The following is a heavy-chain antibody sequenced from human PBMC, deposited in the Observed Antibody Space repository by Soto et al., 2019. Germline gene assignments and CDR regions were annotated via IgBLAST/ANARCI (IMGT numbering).Heavy chain of an antibody. V-gene: IGHV5-51*03. J-gene: IGHJ5*02. CDR2: IYPGDSDT. CDR3: ARGYCSSTSCYRIRFDP. D-gene: IGHD2-2*02. CDR1: GYSFTSYW. Sequence: EVQLVQSGAEVKEPGESLKISCKGSGYSFTSYWIGWVRQMSGKGLELMGIIYPGDSDTRYSTSFQGQVTISADKSISTAYLQWSSLKASDTAMYYCARGYCSSTSCYRIRFDPWGQGTLVTVSS.